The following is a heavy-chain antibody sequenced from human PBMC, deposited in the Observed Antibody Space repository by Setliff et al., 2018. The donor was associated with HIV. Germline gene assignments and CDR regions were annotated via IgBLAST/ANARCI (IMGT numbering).Heavy chain of an antibody. D-gene: IGHD6-19*01. CDR1: GGSISSGAYY. J-gene: IGHJ4*02. CDR3: AREDSSGRIDY. V-gene: IGHV4-39*07. Sequence: PSETLSLTCTFSGGSISSGAYYWGWIRQPPGKGLEWIGSIYYSGRTYYNPSLKSRLTISVDTSKNQFSLKLSSVTAADTAVYYCAREDSSGRIDYWGQGTLVTVSS. CDR2: IYYSGRT.